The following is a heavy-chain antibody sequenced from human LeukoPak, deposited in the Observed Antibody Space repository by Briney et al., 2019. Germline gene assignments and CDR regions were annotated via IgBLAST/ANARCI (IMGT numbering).Heavy chain of an antibody. D-gene: IGHD6-19*01. CDR3: ARDIAVAYYFDY. Sequence: PSETLSLTCTVSGGSVSSSSDYWGWISQPPGKGLEWIGSIYYSGSTYYNPSLKSRVAISVDTSNNQFSLRLSSVTAADTAVYYCARDIAVAYYFDYWGQGSLVTVSS. CDR1: GGSVSSSSDY. V-gene: IGHV4-39*07. CDR2: IYYSGST. J-gene: IGHJ4*02.